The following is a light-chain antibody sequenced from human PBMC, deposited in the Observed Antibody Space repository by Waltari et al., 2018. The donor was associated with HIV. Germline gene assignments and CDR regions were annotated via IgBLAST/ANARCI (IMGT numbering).Light chain of an antibody. Sequence: EIVMTQSPPTLSVSPGQRVTLSCRASQSISATVAWYQQRPGQAPRLLIYEAATRPTGIPARFSGRGSGTEFTLTISSLQSEDFATYFCQQYDSGPRGITFGQGTMLEIK. CDR3: QQYDSGPRGIT. V-gene: IGKV3-15*01. CDR2: EAA. J-gene: IGKJ2*01. CDR1: QSISAT.